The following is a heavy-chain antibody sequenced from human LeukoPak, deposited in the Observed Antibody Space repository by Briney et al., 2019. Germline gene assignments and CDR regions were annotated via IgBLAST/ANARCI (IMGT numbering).Heavy chain of an antibody. V-gene: IGHV3-30*04. J-gene: IGHJ1*01. CDR3: ARDRRQWLVLLYFQH. CDR1: GFTFSSYA. CDR2: ISYEGSNK. D-gene: IGHD6-19*01. Sequence: GRSLRLSCAASGFTFSSYAMHWVRQAPGKGLEWVAVISYEGSNKYYGDSVKGRFSISRDNLKNTPYLQMTSMRAEDTDVYYCARDRRQWLVLLYFQHWGQGTLVTVSS.